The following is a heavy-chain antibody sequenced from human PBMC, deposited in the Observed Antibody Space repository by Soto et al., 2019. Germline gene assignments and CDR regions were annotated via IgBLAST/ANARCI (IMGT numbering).Heavy chain of an antibody. J-gene: IGHJ6*02. V-gene: IGHV4-30-4*01. CDR3: AREDDGGDRDYYGLDV. CDR1: GGSISTDHYH. CDR2: IHYSGSI. Sequence: QVQLQESGPGLVRPSQTLSLTCTVSGGSISTDHYHWTWISQTHGKGLEWIGYIHYSGSIHFNPSLQSRVSMSVDTSKNLFSLKLSSVTAADTAVYFCAREDDGGDRDYYGLDVWGQGTTVTVSS. D-gene: IGHD2-21*02.